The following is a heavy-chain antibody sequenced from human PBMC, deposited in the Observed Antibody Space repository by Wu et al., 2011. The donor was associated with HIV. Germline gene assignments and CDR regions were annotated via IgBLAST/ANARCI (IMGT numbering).Heavy chain of an antibody. CDR1: SGFA. CDR2: IIPMFRTA. D-gene: IGHD1-1*01. Sequence: QVQLVQSGAEVKKPGASVKVSFSGFAINWVRQAPGLGLEWMGSIIPMFRTADYAESFQGRVTITADESTSTVYMEMNSLTSADTAVYFCARRSVLPVSFYYMDVWGKGTTVIVSS. CDR3: ARRSVLPVSFYYMDV. J-gene: IGHJ6*03. V-gene: IGHV1-69*18.